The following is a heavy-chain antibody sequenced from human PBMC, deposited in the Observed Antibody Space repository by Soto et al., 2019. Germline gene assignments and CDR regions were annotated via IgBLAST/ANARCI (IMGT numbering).Heavy chain of an antibody. Sequence: GGSLRLSCSASGFTFSSYAMHWVRQAPGKGLEYVSAISSNGGSTYYADSVKGRFTISRDNSKNTLSLQMSSLRAEDTAVYYCVKDWNRRDGYPSAFDIWGQGTMVTVSS. D-gene: IGHD5-12*01. J-gene: IGHJ3*02. V-gene: IGHV3-64D*08. CDR1: GFTFSSYA. CDR3: VKDWNRRDGYPSAFDI. CDR2: ISSNGGST.